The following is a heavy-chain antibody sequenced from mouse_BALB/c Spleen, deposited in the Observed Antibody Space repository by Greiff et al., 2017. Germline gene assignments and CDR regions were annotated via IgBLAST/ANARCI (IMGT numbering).Heavy chain of an antibody. J-gene: IGHJ2*01. CDR1: GFTFSSYA. CDR3: AREDDDYFDY. D-gene: IGHD2-12*01. CDR2: ISSGGST. V-gene: IGHV5-6-5*01. Sequence: EVKLVESGGGLVKPGGSLKLSCAASGFTFSSYAMSWVRQTPEKRLEWVASISSGGSTYYPDSVRGRFTISRDNARNILYLQMSSLRSEDTAMYYCAREDDDYFDYWGQGTTLTVSS.